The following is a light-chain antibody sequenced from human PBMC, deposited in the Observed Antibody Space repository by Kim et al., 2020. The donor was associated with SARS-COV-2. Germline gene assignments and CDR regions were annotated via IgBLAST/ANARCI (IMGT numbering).Light chain of an antibody. V-gene: IGLV3-21*04. Sequence: APGKTARITCGGNNSGRKSVHWYQQKPGQAPVLVIYYDSDRPSGIPERFSGSNSGNTATLTISRVEAGDEADYYCQVWDSSSDHVVFGGGTKLTVL. CDR2: YDS. J-gene: IGLJ2*01. CDR1: NSGRKS. CDR3: QVWDSSSDHVV.